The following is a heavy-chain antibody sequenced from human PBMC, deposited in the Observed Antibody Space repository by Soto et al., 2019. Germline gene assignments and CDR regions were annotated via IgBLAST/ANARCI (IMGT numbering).Heavy chain of an antibody. J-gene: IGHJ3*01. CDR2: ISGSGSYI. CDR3: ARAGLEPATAFDV. CDR1: GFIFSSYT. D-gene: IGHD2-2*01. Sequence: VQLVESGGGLVKPGGSLRLSCTASGFIFSSYTINWVRQAPGKGLEWVSSISGSGSYIYIADSMKGRITISRDNAQNSVHLQMNSLRVEDTAVYYCARAGLEPATAFDVWGQGTKVTVSS. V-gene: IGHV3-21*06.